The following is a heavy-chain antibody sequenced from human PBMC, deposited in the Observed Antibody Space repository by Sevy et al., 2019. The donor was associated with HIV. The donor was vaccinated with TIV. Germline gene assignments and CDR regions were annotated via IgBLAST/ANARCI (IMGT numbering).Heavy chain of an antibody. Sequence: GGFLRLSCAASGFTFSSYDMHWVRQATGKGLEWVSAIGTAGDTYYPGSVKGRFTISRENAKNSLYLQMNSLRAGDTAVYYCARAGSSWFRYYYYGMDVWGQGTTVTVSS. CDR1: GFTFSSYD. J-gene: IGHJ6*02. CDR3: ARAGSSWFRYYYYGMDV. V-gene: IGHV3-13*01. D-gene: IGHD6-13*01. CDR2: IGTAGDT.